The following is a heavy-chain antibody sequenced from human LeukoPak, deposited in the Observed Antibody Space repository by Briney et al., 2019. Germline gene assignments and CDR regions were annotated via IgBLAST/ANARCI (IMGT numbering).Heavy chain of an antibody. J-gene: IGHJ5*02. Sequence: GASVKVSCKASGYTFTGYYMHWVRQAPGQGLEWMGWINPNSGGTNYAQKFQGRVTMTRDTSISTAYMELSRLRSDDTAVYYCARHIPGYSYGYNWFDPWGQGTLVTVSS. CDR3: ARHIPGYSYGYNWFDP. V-gene: IGHV1-2*02. CDR2: INPNSGGT. D-gene: IGHD5-18*01. CDR1: GYTFTGYY.